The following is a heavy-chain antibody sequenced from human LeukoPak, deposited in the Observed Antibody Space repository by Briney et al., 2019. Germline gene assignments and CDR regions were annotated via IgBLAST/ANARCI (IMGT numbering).Heavy chain of an antibody. D-gene: IGHD3/OR15-3a*01. CDR2: INPSGGST. CDR3: AREAVTIFALVRTQTTKSPHRCDP. Sequence: ASVKVSCKASGYSFTTYHMHWVRQAPGQGLEWMGIINPSGGSTNYAQNFQGRVTMTRDMSTSTVYMELSSLRSEDTAVYYCAREAVTIFALVRTQTTKSPHRCDPWGQGTLVTVSS. J-gene: IGHJ5*02. V-gene: IGHV1-46*01. CDR1: GYSFTTYH.